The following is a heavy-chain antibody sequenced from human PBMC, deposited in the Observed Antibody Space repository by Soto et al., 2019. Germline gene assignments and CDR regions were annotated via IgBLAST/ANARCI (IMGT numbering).Heavy chain of an antibody. CDR1: GFPFSSYA. CDR3: ANASATGKSDGMDV. J-gene: IGHJ6*02. Sequence: EVQLLESGGGLVQPGGSLRLSCVASGFPFSSYAMSWVRQTPGRGLECVSSISSGSNTYYTDSVRGRFTISRDNSKNSLYLQMSSLRAHDTDLYYCANASATGKSDGMDVWGQGTTVSVSS. V-gene: IGHV3-23*01. CDR2: ISSGSNT. D-gene: IGHD7-27*01.